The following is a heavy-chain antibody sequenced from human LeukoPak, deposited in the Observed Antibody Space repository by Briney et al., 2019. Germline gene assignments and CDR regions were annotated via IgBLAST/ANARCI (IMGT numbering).Heavy chain of an antibody. CDR1: GFTLSTNW. CDR3: VSGAYSSGNNY. CDR2: IKQDGSDK. D-gene: IGHD3-10*01. J-gene: IGHJ4*02. Sequence: PGGSLRLSCEASGFTLSTNWMSWVRQAPGKGLEWVANIKQDGSDKYYVDSVRGRFTISRDNAENSLYLQMNSLRAEDTAVYYCVSGAYSSGNNYWGQGTLVTVSS. V-gene: IGHV3-7*01.